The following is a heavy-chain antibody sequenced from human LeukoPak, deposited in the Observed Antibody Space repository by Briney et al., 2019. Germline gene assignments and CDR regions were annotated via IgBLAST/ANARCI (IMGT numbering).Heavy chain of an antibody. D-gene: IGHD6-13*01. CDR1: GFTFSSYG. V-gene: IGHV3-30*18. CDR3: AKDDSSSWYSAFDI. CDR2: ISYDGSNK. Sequence: GRSLRLSCAASGFTFSSYGMHWVRQAPGKGLEWVAVISYDGSNKYYADSVKGRFTISRDNSKNTLYLQMNSLRAVDTAVYYCAKDDSSSWYSAFDIWGQGTMVTVSS. J-gene: IGHJ3*02.